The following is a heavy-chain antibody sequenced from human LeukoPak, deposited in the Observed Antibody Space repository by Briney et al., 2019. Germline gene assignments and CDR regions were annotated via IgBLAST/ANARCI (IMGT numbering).Heavy chain of an antibody. CDR1: GGSISSYY. Sequence: SETLSLTCTVSGGSISSYYWSWIRQPPGKGLEWLGYIYYSGSTNYNPSLKSRVTISVDTSKNQFSLKLSSVTAADTAVYYCARHDVWFGGLDYWGQGTLVTVSS. D-gene: IGHD3-10*01. CDR2: IYYSGST. CDR3: ARHDVWFGGLDY. V-gene: IGHV4-59*08. J-gene: IGHJ4*02.